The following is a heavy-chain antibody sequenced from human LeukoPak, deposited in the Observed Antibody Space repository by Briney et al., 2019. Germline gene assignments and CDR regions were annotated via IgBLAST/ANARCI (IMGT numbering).Heavy chain of an antibody. Sequence: GASVTVSCKASGYTFSDYYIHWVRQAPGQGLEWMGWINPNSGGTNYAQKFQGRVTMTRDTSISTAYMELSRLRSDDTAVYYCARGSRFDPWGQGTLDSVPS. V-gene: IGHV1-2*02. CDR3: ARGSRFDP. CDR1: GYTFSDYY. CDR2: INPNSGGT. D-gene: IGHD1-26*01. J-gene: IGHJ5*02.